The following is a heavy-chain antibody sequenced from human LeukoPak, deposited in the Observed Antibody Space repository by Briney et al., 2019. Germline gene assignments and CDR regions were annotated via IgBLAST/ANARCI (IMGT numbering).Heavy chain of an antibody. J-gene: IGHJ4*01. CDR3: AKDQVYGSSWWVDF. Sequence: GGSLRLSCAASGITFSSYDMTWVRQAPGKGLEWVSAISGSGGSTHYADSVRGRFTISRDNSKNTLYLQMNSLRAEDTAVYYCAKDQVYGSSWWVDFWGHGTLVTVSS. CDR2: ISGSGGST. D-gene: IGHD6-13*01. CDR1: GITFSSYD. V-gene: IGHV3-23*01.